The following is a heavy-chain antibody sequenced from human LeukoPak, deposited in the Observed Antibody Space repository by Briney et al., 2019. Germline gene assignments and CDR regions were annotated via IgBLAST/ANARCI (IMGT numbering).Heavy chain of an antibody. D-gene: IGHD6-13*01. V-gene: IGHV4-61*08. J-gene: IGHJ4*02. CDR1: GGSISSADYY. Sequence: PSETLSLTCTVSGGSISSADYYWSCTWIRQPPGKGLEYIAYIYYSGSTDYNPSLKSRVTISVDTSKNQFSLKLSSVTAADTAVYYCARLNIIGSSPVHHYDYWGQGTLVTVSS. CDR2: IYYSGST. CDR3: ARLNIIGSSPVHHYDY.